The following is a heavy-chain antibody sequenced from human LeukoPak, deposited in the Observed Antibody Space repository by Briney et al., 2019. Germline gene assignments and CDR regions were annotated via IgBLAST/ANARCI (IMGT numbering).Heavy chain of an antibody. Sequence: GGSLRLSCAASGFTFSSYRMSWVCQAPGKGLEWVSYISSSGSTIHYVDSVKGRFTISRDNAKNSLYLQMNSLRAEDTAVYYCARAWSGSSWPSDYWGQGTLVTVSS. D-gene: IGHD6-13*01. J-gene: IGHJ4*02. CDR2: ISSSGSTI. CDR3: ARAWSGSSWPSDY. V-gene: IGHV3-48*01. CDR1: GFTFSSYR.